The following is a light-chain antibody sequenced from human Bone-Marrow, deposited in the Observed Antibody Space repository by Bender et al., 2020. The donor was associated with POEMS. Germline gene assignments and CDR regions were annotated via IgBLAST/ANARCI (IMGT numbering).Light chain of an antibody. CDR2: EGS. CDR1: NSDIGGSTY. CDR3: CSFAGSNTWV. Sequence: QSALTQPPSASGSPGQSVTISCTGTNSDIGGSTYVAWYQHHPGRAPMVMIYEGSKRPSGVSNRFSGSKSGNTASLTISSLQAEDEADYFCCSFAGSNTWVFGGGTKLTVL. J-gene: IGLJ3*02. V-gene: IGLV2-23*01.